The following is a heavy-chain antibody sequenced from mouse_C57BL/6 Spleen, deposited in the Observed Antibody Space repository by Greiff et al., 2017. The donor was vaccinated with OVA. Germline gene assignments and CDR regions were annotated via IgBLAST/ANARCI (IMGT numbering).Heavy chain of an antibody. CDR2: ISDGGSYT. Sequence: EVKLMESGGGLVKPGGSLKLSCAASGFTFSSYAMSWVRQTPEKRLEWVATISDGGSYTYYPDNVKGRFTISRDNAKNNLYLQMSHLKSEDTAMYYCAREGNYYGSPWFAYWGQGTLVTVSA. CDR3: AREGNYYGSPWFAY. D-gene: IGHD1-1*01. CDR1: GFTFSSYA. J-gene: IGHJ3*01. V-gene: IGHV5-4*01.